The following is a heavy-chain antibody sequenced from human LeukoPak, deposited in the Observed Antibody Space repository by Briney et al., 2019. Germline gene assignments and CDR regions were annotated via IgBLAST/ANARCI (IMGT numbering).Heavy chain of an antibody. Sequence: PSETLSLTCAVYGGSFSGYYWSWIRQPPGKGLEWIGEINHSGSTNYNPSLKSRVTISVDTSKNQFSLKLSSVTAADTAVYYCAVGSGSSMGNWFDPLGPGNPGHRLL. J-gene: IGHJ5*02. CDR1: GGSFSGYY. D-gene: IGHD3-10*01. CDR3: AVGSGSSMGNWFDP. V-gene: IGHV4-34*01. CDR2: INHSGST.